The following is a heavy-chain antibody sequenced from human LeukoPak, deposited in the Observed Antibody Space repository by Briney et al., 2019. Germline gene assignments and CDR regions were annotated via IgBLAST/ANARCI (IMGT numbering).Heavy chain of an antibody. CDR1: GGSISSGGYY. CDR3: ARDVENRIVVVQPYYYYYYMDV. J-gene: IGHJ6*03. CDR2: IYTSGST. D-gene: IGHD2-2*01. V-gene: IGHV4-61*02. Sequence: PSQTLSLTCTVSGGSISSGGYYWSWIRQPAGKGLEWIGRIYTSGSTNYNPSLRSRVTISVDTSKNQFSLKLSSVTAADTAVYYCARDVENRIVVVQPYYYYYYMDVWGKGTTVTVSS.